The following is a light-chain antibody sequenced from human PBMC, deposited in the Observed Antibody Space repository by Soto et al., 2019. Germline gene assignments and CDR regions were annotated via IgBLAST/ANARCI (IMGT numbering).Light chain of an antibody. Sequence: QSVLTQPPSASGTPGQRVTISCSGSSSNIGSNYVYWYQQLPGTAPKLLIYRNNQRPSGVPDRFSGSKSGTSASLAISGLRSEDKADYYCAAWDDSLRGVFGGGTKLTVL. CDR1: SSNIGSNY. CDR2: RNN. J-gene: IGLJ3*02. V-gene: IGLV1-47*01. CDR3: AAWDDSLRGV.